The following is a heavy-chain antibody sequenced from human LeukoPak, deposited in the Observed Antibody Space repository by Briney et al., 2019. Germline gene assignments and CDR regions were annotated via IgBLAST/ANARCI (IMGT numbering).Heavy chain of an antibody. V-gene: IGHV4-34*01. D-gene: IGHD4-17*01. J-gene: IGHJ4*02. CDR3: ARGPDYGDSDSPFDY. CDR1: GGSFSGYY. CDR2: INHSGST. Sequence: SETLSLTWAVYGGSFSGYYWSWIRQPPGKGLEWIGEINHSGSTNYNPSLKSRVTISVDTSKNQFSLKLSSVTAADTAVYYCARGPDYGDSDSPFDYWGQGTLVTVSS.